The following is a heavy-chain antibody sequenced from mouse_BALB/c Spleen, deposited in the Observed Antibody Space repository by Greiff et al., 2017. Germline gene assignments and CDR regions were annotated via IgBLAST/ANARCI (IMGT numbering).Heavy chain of an antibody. V-gene: IGHV6-6*01. CDR3: TRSNRYDVWFAY. D-gene: IGHD2-14*01. J-gene: IGHJ3*01. CDR2: IRSKANNHAT. Sequence: EVQPQESGGGLVQPGGFMKLSCAASVFIFSYVWLVLFRQSPEKWLEWVAEIRSKANNHATYYAESVKGRFTISRDDSKSSVYLQMNSLRAEDTGIYYCTRSNRYDVWFAYWGQGTLVTVSA. CDR1: VFIFSYVW.